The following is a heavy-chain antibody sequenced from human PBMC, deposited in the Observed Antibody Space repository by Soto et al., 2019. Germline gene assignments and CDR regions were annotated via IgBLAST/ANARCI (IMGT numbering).Heavy chain of an antibody. V-gene: IGHV3-9*01. D-gene: IGHD2-21*01. J-gene: IGHJ4*02. CDR2: ISWNSGTI. CDR1: GFTFDDYA. CDR3: SRGGGGGLFDL. Sequence: EVQLVESGGGLVQPGRSLRLSCAASGFTFDDYAMHWVRQAPGKGLEWVSGISWNSGTIGYADSVKGRFTISRDNAKNSLYLQLNSLRAEDTAIYYCSRGGGGGLFDLWGQGTFVTVSS.